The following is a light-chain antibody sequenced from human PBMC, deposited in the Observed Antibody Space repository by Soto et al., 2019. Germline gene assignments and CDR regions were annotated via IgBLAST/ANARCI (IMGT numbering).Light chain of an antibody. Sequence: QSVLTQPPSVSEAPGQRVTISCTGSSSNIGAGYEAHWYQQVPGTAPKLLIYENNNRPSGVPDRFSGPKSGTSASLAITGLQAEDEGEYYRQSYDSSLSGYVFGTGTKVTVL. CDR2: ENN. J-gene: IGLJ1*01. CDR1: SSNIGAGYE. CDR3: QSYDSSLSGYV. V-gene: IGLV1-40*01.